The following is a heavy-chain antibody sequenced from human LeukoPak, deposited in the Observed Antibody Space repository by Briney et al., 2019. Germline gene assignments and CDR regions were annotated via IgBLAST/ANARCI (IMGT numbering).Heavy chain of an antibody. CDR1: GGSLSSGSDY. J-gene: IGHJ4*02. CDR3: ARSGYSNFDY. D-gene: IGHD3-3*01. CDR2: IYASGST. V-gene: IGHV4-61*02. Sequence: SETLSLTCTVSGGSLSSGSDYWSWIRQSAGKGLEWIGRIYASGSTNYNPSLKSRVTISVDTSKNQFSLKLSSVTAADTAVYYCARSGYSNFDYWGQGTLVTVSS.